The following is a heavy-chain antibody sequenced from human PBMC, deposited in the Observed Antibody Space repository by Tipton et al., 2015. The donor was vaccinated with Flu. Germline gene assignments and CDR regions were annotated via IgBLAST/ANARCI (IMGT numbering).Heavy chain of an antibody. D-gene: IGHD4-11*01. CDR3: ARRDYSNYVSEPKNWFDP. J-gene: IGHJ5*02. Sequence: SGFIFSTYGMHWVRQAPGKGLDWVAFIRYDGSTKYYADSVKGRFTISRDTSKNTLHLQMNSLRAEDTAVYYCARRDYSNYVSEPKNWFDPWGQGVLVTVSS. V-gene: IGHV3-30*02. CDR2: IRYDGSTK. CDR1: GFIFSTYG.